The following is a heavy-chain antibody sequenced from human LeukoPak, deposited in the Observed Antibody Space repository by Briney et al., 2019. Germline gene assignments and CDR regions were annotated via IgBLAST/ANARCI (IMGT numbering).Heavy chain of an antibody. Sequence: PAGGSLRLSCTASGFTFSNHWMHWVRQAPGKGLVWVSRINFDGSSTNYADSVKGRFTISRDNAKNSLYLQMNSLRAEDTAVYYCARDRSTRGYSYGDQGYWGQGTLVTVSS. D-gene: IGHD5-18*01. V-gene: IGHV3-74*01. CDR3: ARDRSTRGYSYGDQGY. CDR2: INFDGSST. J-gene: IGHJ4*02. CDR1: GFTFSNHW.